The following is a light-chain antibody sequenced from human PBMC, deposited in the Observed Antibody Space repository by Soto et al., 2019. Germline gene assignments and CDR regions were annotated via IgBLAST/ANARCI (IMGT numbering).Light chain of an antibody. V-gene: IGLV2-8*01. CDR3: SSYAGSNNYV. Sequence: QSALTQPPSASGSPGQSVTISCTGTDSDVGGYNYVSWYQQHPGKAPKLMIYEVSKRPSGVPDRFSGSKYDITASLTVSGLHAEDEADYYCSSYAGSNNYVFGTGTKLTVL. CDR2: EVS. CDR1: DSDVGGYNY. J-gene: IGLJ1*01.